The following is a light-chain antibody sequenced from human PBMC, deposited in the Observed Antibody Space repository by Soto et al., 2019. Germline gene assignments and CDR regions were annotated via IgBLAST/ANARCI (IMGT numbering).Light chain of an antibody. CDR1: QGISNY. Sequence: DIQMTQSPSSLSASVGDRVIITCRASQGISNYLAWYQQKPGKVPKLLIYGASTLQSGVPSRFSGSGSGTDFTLTISSLQPEDVASYHCQKHNSAPLFGGGTKVEIK. CDR2: GAS. V-gene: IGKV1-27*01. CDR3: QKHNSAPL. J-gene: IGKJ4*01.